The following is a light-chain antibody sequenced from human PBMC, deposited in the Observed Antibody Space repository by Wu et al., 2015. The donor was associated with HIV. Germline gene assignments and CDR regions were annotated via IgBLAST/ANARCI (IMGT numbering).Light chain of an antibody. CDR2: GAS. V-gene: IGKV3-20*01. CDR1: QSVSSSY. J-gene: IGKJ4*01. Sequence: EIVLTQSPGTLSLSPGERATLSCRASQSVSSSYLAWYQQKPGQAPRLLIYGASSRATGIPDRFSGSGSGTDFTLTITSLEPEDFAVYYCQEFADSHLTFGGGTKVEIK. CDR3: QEFADSHLT.